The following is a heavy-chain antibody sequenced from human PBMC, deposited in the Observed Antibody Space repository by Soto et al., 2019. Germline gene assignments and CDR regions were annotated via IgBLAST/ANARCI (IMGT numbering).Heavy chain of an antibody. CDR3: ARQGVVVIGAFDI. D-gene: IGHD3-22*01. V-gene: IGHV1-18*04. J-gene: IGHJ3*02. CDR2: ISAYNGNT. Sequence: GASVKVSCKASGYTFTSYGISWVRQAPGQGLEWMGLISAYNGNTNYAQKLQGRVTMTPDTSTSTAYLELRSPRSDDTAVYYCARQGVVVIGAFDIWGQGTMVTVSS. CDR1: GYTFTSYG.